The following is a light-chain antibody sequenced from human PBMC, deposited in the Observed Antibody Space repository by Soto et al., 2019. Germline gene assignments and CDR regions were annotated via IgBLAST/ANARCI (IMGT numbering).Light chain of an antibody. J-gene: IGKJ3*01. V-gene: IGKV3-15*01. CDR2: GAS. CDR3: QQYNNWCVT. CDR1: QSVSIN. Sequence: EIVMTQSPATLSVSPGERATLSCRASQSVSINLAWYQQKPGQAPRLLIYGASTRANGIPARFSGSGSGTEFTLTISCLQSEDFAGYYCQQYNNWCVTFGPETKVDIK.